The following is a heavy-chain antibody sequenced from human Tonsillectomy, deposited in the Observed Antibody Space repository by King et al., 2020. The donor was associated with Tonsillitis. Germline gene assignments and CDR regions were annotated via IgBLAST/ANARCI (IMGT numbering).Heavy chain of an antibody. CDR1: GGTFSSYA. J-gene: IGHJ6*02. CDR3: ATRDLGGVVVKFYCMDV. Sequence: QLVQSGAEVKKPGSSVKVSCKASGGTFSSYAISWVRQAPGQGLEWMGGIIPIFGTANYAQKFQGRVPITADESTSTAYMELSSLRSMDTAVYYCATRDLGGVVVKFYCMDVWGQGTTVTVSS. CDR2: IIPIFGTA. D-gene: IGHD3-22*01. V-gene: IGHV1-69*12.